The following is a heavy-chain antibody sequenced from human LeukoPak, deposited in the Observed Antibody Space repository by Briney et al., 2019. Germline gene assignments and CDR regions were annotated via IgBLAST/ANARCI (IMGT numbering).Heavy chain of an antibody. V-gene: IGHV1-2*02. CDR3: ARLYSGSYYGPCDY. D-gene: IGHD1-26*01. CDR1: GYTFTGYY. J-gene: IGHJ4*02. CDR2: INPNSGST. Sequence: ASVKVSCKASGYTFTGYYMHWVRQAPGQGLEWMGWINPNSGSTNYAQKFQGRVTMTRDTSVSTAYMELSRLRSDDTAVYYCARLYSGSYYGPCDYWGQGTLVTVSS.